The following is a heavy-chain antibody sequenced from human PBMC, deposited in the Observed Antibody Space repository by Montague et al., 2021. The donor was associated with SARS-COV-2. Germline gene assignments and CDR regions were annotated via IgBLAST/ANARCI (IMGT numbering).Heavy chain of an antibody. CDR3: ARDPGYTSFTRWYFDL. CDR2: IYSSGST. V-gene: IGHV4-61*02. CDR1: GGSINTGGYY. J-gene: IGHJ2*01. D-gene: IGHD5-18*01. Sequence: TLSLTCSVSGGSINTGGYYWNWIRQSAGKGLEWIGRIYSSGSTNSRPSLKSRVTISLDTSKNQFSLWLSSVTAADTAVYYCARDPGYTSFTRWYFDLWGRGTLVTVSS.